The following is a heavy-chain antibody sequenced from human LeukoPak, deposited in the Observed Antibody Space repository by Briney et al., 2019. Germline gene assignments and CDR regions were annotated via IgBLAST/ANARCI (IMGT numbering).Heavy chain of an antibody. V-gene: IGHV3-30*04. CDR3: ARPAGYYLYYFDY. CDR1: GFTFSSYA. D-gene: IGHD3-22*01. CDR2: ISYDGSNK. J-gene: IGHJ4*02. Sequence: PGGSLRLSCAASGFTFSSYAMHWVRQAPGKGLEWVAVISYDGSNKYYADSVKGRFTISRDNSKNTLHLQMNSLRAEDTAVYYCARPAGYYLYYFDYWGQGTLVTVSS.